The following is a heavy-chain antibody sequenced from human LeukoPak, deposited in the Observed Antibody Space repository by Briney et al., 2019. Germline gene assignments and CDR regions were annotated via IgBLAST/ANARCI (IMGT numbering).Heavy chain of an antibody. CDR1: GGSFSGYY. V-gene: IGHV4-34*01. Sequence: PSETLSLTCAVYGGSFSGYYWSWIRQPPGKGLEWIGEINHSGSTNYNPSLKSRVTISVDTSKNQFSLKLSSVTAADTAVYYCARGGDYYGSGSYFRPPIYNWIDPWGQGTLVTVSS. J-gene: IGHJ5*02. CDR2: INHSGST. CDR3: ARGGDYYGSGSYFRPPIYNWIDP. D-gene: IGHD3-10*01.